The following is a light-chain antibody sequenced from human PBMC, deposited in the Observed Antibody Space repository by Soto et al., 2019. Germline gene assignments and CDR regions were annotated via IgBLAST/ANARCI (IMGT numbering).Light chain of an antibody. Sequence: QSVLTQPPSASGTPGQRVAISCSGSSSNIGSNTVNWYQQLPGTAPKLLMYHNDQRPSGVPGRFSGSKSGNTASLTISGLQVDDESDYYCCSYAGSYVFGTGTKLTVL. J-gene: IGLJ1*01. V-gene: IGLV1-44*01. CDR3: CSYAGSYV. CDR2: HND. CDR1: SSNIGSNT.